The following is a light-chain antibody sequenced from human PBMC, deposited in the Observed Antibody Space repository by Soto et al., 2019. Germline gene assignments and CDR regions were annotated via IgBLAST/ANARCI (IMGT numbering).Light chain of an antibody. V-gene: IGLV1-44*01. CDR1: SSNIGSNT. J-gene: IGLJ1*01. CDR3: AAWDDSLNGYV. Sequence: QSVLTQPPSASGTPGQRVTISCSGSSSNIGSNTVNWYQQLPGTAPKHLIYSNNQRPSGVPDRFSGSKSGTSASLSISGLQSEDEADYYCAAWDDSLNGYVFGTGTKLTV. CDR2: SNN.